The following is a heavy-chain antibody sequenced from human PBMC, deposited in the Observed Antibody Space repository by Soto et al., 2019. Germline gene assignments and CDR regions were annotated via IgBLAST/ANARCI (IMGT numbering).Heavy chain of an antibody. J-gene: IGHJ3*02. CDR3: ARVERGTATTVVDAFDI. D-gene: IGHD1-1*01. V-gene: IGHV4-34*01. CDR1: GGSVNSGNYY. Sequence: QVQLQQWGAGLLKPSETLSLTCAVFGGSVNSGNYYWSWIRQPPGKGLEWIGEMSHSGGTHFNPSLKSRVTISVDTSKNQSSLKRSSVTAADTALYYCARVERGTATTVVDAFDIWGPGTMVTVSS. CDR2: MSHSGGT.